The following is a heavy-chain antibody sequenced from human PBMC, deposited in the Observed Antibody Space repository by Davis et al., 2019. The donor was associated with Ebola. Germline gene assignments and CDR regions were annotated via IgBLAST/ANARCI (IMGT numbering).Heavy chain of an antibody. D-gene: IGHD1/OR15-1a*01. CDR2: ITPIFGTE. CDR1: GGIFSTNV. J-gene: IGHJ6*04. V-gene: IGHV1-69*13. Sequence: SVKVSCKASGGIFSTNVISWVRQAPGQGLEWMGEITPIFGTENYAQKFQDKLTITADEFTSTAYMELRRLTSEDTGVYYCATAPSPMDRSTWNNGLDYHYYAMDVWGKGTTVTVSS. CDR3: ATAPSPMDRSTWNNGLDYHYYAMDV.